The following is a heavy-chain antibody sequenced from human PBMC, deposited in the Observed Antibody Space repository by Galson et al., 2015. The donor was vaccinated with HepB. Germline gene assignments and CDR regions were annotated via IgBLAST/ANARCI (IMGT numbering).Heavy chain of an antibody. CDR2: ISGGGGNT. CDR3: ATGRRCGGSCPYYFDY. J-gene: IGHJ4*02. CDR1: GFTFSSYA. D-gene: IGHD2-15*01. Sequence: SLRLSCAASGFTFSSYAMSWVRQAPGKGLEWVSAISGGGGNTYYADSVKGRFTISRDNSKNTLFLQMNSLRAENTAVYYCATGRRCGGSCPYYFDYWGQGTLVTVSS. V-gene: IGHV3-23*01.